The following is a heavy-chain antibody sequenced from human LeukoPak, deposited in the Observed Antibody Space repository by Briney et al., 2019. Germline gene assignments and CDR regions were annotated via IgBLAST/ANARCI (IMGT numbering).Heavy chain of an antibody. J-gene: IGHJ4*02. CDR3: ATPLTWIQLWNFDY. Sequence: GGSLRLSCGASGFTFSSYAMSWVRQAPGKGLEWVSAISGSGGSTYYADSVKGRFTISRDNSKNTLYLQMNSLRAEDTAVYYCATPLTWIQLWNFDYWGQGTLVTVSS. D-gene: IGHD5-18*01. CDR1: GFTFSSYA. CDR2: ISGSGGST. V-gene: IGHV3-23*01.